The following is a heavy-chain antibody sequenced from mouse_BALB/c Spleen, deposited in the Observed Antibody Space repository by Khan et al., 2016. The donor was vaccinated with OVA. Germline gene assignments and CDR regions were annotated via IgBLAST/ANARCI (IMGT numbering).Heavy chain of an antibody. CDR1: GFTFSNYG. CDR2: INSGGSDT. V-gene: IGHV5-9-3*01. CDR3: ACSPGYDGSNYFAY. D-gene: IGHD2-2*01. J-gene: IGHJ2*01. Sequence: EVELVESGGDLVKPGGSLKFSCEASGFTFSNYGMSWVSQTPGKRLEWVANINSGGSDTYYPDSVKGRSTISRDKANNTAYLKMSSLTSEDTAMSSCACSPGYDGSNYFAYWGQGTTLTVSS.